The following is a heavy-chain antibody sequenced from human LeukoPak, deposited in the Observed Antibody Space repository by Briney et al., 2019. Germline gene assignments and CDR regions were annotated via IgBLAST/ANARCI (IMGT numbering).Heavy chain of an antibody. CDR3: ARALDTTILLGGY. V-gene: IGHV1-8*01. CDR2: MNPYSGST. J-gene: IGHJ4*02. CDR1: GYTFTNYD. D-gene: IGHD3-16*01. Sequence: VASVKVCCKTSGYTFTNYDINWVRQATGQGLEWMGWMNPYSGSTGYAQNFQGRVTMTRNTSINTVYMEMSSLTSEDTAVYYCARALDTTILLGGYWGQGTLVTVSS.